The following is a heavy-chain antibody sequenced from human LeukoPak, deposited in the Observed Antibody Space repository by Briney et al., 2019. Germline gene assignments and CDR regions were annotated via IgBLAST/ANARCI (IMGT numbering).Heavy chain of an antibody. Sequence: SETLSLTCAVYGGSLSAYYWTWIRQPPGKGLEWIGEINHGGSTNYNPSLKSRATISVDTSKKQFSLKLSSVTAADTAVYYCARYLDYGGNSRVFQHWGQGTLVTVSS. CDR2: INHGGST. CDR3: ARYLDYGGNSRVFQH. D-gene: IGHD4-23*01. CDR1: GGSLSAYY. J-gene: IGHJ1*01. V-gene: IGHV4-34*01.